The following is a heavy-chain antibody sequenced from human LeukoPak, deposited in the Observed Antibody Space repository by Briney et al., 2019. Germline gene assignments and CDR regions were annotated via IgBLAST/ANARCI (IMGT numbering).Heavy chain of an antibody. Sequence: PSETLSHTCAVSGGSISSSNWWSWVRQPPGKGLEWIGEIYHSGSTNYNPALKSRVTISVDKSKNQFSLKMSSVPAADTAVYYCARDLVLYGSGTEKDAFDIWGQGTMVTVSS. CDR2: IYHSGST. V-gene: IGHV4-4*02. CDR1: GGSISSSNW. CDR3: ARDLVLYGSGTEKDAFDI. J-gene: IGHJ3*02. D-gene: IGHD3-10*01.